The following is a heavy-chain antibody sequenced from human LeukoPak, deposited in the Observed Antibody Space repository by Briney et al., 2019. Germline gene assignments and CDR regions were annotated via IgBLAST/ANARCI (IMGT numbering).Heavy chain of an antibody. V-gene: IGHV3-23*01. CDR2: ISGDAGTT. J-gene: IGHJ4*02. Sequence: GGSLRLSCAASGFTLSSYAMSWVRQAPGKGLEWVSGISGDAGTTNYADSVKGRFTISRDNSKNTLNLQMNSLRAEDTAVYYCAKAATRLLCYFDYWGQGTLVTVSS. D-gene: IGHD1/OR15-1a*01. CDR3: AKAATRLLCYFDY. CDR1: GFTLSSYA.